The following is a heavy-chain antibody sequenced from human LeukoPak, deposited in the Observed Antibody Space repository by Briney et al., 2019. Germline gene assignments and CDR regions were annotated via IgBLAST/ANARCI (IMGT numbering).Heavy chain of an antibody. Sequence: SVKVSCKASGGTFSSYAISWVRQAPGQGLEWMGGIIPIFGTANYAQKFQGRVTITADESTSTAYMELSSLRSEDTAVYYCAKTYLTMSGSPREYFDYWGQGTLVTVSS. V-gene: IGHV1-69*13. CDR2: IIPIFGTA. CDR1: GGTFSSYA. CDR3: AKTYLTMSGSPREYFDY. D-gene: IGHD3-10*01. J-gene: IGHJ4*02.